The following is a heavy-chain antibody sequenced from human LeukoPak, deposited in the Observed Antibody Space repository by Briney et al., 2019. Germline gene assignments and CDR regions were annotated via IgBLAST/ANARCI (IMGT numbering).Heavy chain of an antibody. CDR2: ISSSSSYI. V-gene: IGHV3-21*01. Sequence: EGSLRLSCAASGFTFSSYSMNWVRQAPGKGLEWVSSISSSSSYIYYADSVKGRFTISRDNAKNSLYLQMNSLRAEDTAVYYCARVGRYYDSSGYPLGYWGQGTLVTVSS. D-gene: IGHD3-22*01. CDR3: ARVGRYYDSSGYPLGY. J-gene: IGHJ4*02. CDR1: GFTFSSYS.